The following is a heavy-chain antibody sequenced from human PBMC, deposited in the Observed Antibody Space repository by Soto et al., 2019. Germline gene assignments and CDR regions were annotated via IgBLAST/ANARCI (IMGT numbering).Heavy chain of an antibody. Sequence: ESGPTLVNPIETLTLTCTFSGFSLSTSGMCVSWIRQSPGKALEWLALIDWDDDKYYSTSLKTRLTISKDTSKNQVVLTMTNMDPVDTATYYCARMLTAVAGRNYFDFWGQGALVTVS. CDR2: IDWDDDK. J-gene: IGHJ4*02. CDR3: ARMLTAVAGRNYFDF. CDR1: GFSLSTSGMC. D-gene: IGHD6-19*01. V-gene: IGHV2-70*01.